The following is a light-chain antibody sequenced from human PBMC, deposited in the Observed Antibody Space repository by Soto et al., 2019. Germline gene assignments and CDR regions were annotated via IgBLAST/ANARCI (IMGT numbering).Light chain of an antibody. CDR1: QSVSTY. CDR2: DAS. V-gene: IGKV3-11*01. J-gene: IGKJ4*01. CDR3: QHRINWPLT. Sequence: EIVLTQSPATLSLSPGERATLSCRASQSVSTYLAWYQQKPGQAPRLLIYDASNRATGIPARFSGSGSGTDFTLTISSLESEDSAVYYCQHRINWPLTFGGGTKVEIK.